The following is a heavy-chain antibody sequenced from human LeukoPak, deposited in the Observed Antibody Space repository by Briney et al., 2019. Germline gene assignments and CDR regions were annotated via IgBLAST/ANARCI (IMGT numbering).Heavy chain of an antibody. D-gene: IGHD3-10*01. J-gene: IGHJ4*02. CDR3: ARGERGIRGVPNKALHFDY. V-gene: IGHV4-34*01. CDR2: INQSGSA. Sequence: SETLSLTCAVYGGSFSGYCWTWIRQPPGKGLEWIGEINQSGSANYNPSLKSRVTISKDMSKKQFSLKLTSVTAADTAVYYCARGERGIRGVPNKALHFDYWGQGTLVTVSS. CDR1: GGSFSGYC.